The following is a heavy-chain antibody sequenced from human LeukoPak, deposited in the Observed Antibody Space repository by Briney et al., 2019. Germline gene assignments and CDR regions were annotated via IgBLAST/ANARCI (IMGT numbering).Heavy chain of an antibody. Sequence: PGGSLRLSCVASEFTFRSYAVHWVRRAPGKGLEWVTLISYDGNNKCYADSVKGRFTISRDNSKNTLFLQMNSLTTDDTAVYYCAKSRAGGYLRAFDFWGQGTLVTVSS. CDR2: ISYDGNNK. J-gene: IGHJ4*02. D-gene: IGHD5-18*01. V-gene: IGHV3-30-3*02. CDR1: EFTFRSYA. CDR3: AKSRAGGYLRAFDF.